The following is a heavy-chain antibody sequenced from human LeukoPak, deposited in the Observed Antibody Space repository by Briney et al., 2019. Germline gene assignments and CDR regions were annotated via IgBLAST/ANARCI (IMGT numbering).Heavy chain of an antibody. D-gene: IGHD3-3*01. V-gene: IGHV3-30*18. CDR1: GFTFSSYG. CDR2: ISYDGSNK. J-gene: IGHJ5*02. CDR3: AKDRYYDFWSGSRTLNWFDP. Sequence: GGSLRLSCAASGFTFSSYGMHWVRQAPGKGLEWVAVISYDGSNKYYADSVKGRFTISRDNSKNTLYLQMNSLRAEDTAVYYCAKDRYYDFWSGSRTLNWFDPWGQGTLVTVSS.